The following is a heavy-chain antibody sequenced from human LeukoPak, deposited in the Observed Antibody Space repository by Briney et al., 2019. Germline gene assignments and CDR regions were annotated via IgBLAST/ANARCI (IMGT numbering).Heavy chain of an antibody. D-gene: IGHD2-8*02. Sequence: ASVKVSCKPSGYTFTDYYIHWVRQAPGQGPEWMGWINPNSGGSSSAQKFQGRVTMTWDTSISTAYMELSSLTSDDTAAYYCTRPGYCTDTSCEGLDYWGQGTLVTVSS. CDR3: TRPGYCTDTSCEGLDY. CDR2: INPNSGGS. V-gene: IGHV1-2*02. CDR1: GYTFTDYY. J-gene: IGHJ4*02.